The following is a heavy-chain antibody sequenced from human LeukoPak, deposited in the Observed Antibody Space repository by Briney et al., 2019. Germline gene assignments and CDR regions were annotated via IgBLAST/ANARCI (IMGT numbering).Heavy chain of an antibody. D-gene: IGHD5-24*01. Sequence: PGGSLRLSCAASGFTFSSYAMHWVRQAPGKGLEWVAVISYDGSNKYYADSVKGRFTISRDNSKNTLYLQMNNLRAEDTAVYYCAREGPRWLQRAFDIWGQGTMVTVSS. CDR1: GFTFSSYA. CDR3: AREGPRWLQRAFDI. CDR2: ISYDGSNK. V-gene: IGHV3-30*04. J-gene: IGHJ3*02.